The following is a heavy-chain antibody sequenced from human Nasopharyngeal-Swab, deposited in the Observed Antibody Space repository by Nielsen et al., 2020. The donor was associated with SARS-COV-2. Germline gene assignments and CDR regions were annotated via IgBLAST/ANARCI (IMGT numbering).Heavy chain of an antibody. D-gene: IGHD2-15*01. CDR1: GFIFSDSA. V-gene: IGHV3-73*01. Sequence: GESLKISCAASGFIFSDSAIHWVRQASGKGLEWVGRIRSKGNSYATEYAASVVGRFTISRDDSKNTAYLQMNSLMTEDTAVYYCSRCGGSCYTGKDYWGQGTLVTVSS. J-gene: IGHJ4*02. CDR2: IRSKGNSYAT. CDR3: SRCGGSCYTGKDY.